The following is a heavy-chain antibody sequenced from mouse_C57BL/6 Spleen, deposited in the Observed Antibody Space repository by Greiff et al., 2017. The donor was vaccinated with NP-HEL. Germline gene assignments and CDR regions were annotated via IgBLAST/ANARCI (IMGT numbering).Heavy chain of an antibody. Sequence: QVQLKQSGAELVKPGASVKISCKASGYAFSSYWMNWVKQRPGKGLEWIGQIYPGDGDTNYNGKFKGKATLTADKSSSTAYMQLSSLTSEDSAVYFCARGGTVYYFDDWGQGTTLTVSS. D-gene: IGHD4-1*01. CDR1: GYAFSSYW. J-gene: IGHJ2*01. V-gene: IGHV1-80*01. CDR3: ARGGTVYYFDD. CDR2: IYPGDGDT.